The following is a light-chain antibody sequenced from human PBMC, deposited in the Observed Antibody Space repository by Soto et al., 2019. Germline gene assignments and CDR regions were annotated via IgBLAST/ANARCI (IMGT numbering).Light chain of an antibody. Sequence: EIVLTQSPGTLSLSPGERATLSCRASQSVSSSYLAWYQQQPGQAPRLLIYGASSRATGIPDRFSGSGSGTDFTLTISRLEPEDFAVYYCQQYGKSPFTFGQGTLLEIK. CDR1: QSVSSSY. CDR2: GAS. V-gene: IGKV3-20*01. CDR3: QQYGKSPFT. J-gene: IGKJ5*01.